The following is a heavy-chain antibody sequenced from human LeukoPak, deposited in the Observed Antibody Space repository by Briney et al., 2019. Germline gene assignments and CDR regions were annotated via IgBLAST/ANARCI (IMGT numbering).Heavy chain of an antibody. CDR1: GYSLSSGYY. CDR3: ARNSLNWNYVINGLNY. Sequence: PSETLSLTCTVSGYSLSSGYYWGWIRPPPGKGLEWIGSVDHSGGTYYNPSLKSRVTISVDTSKNQFSLKLSSVTAADTAVYYCARNSLNWNYVINGLNYWGQGTLVTVSS. D-gene: IGHD1-7*01. V-gene: IGHV4-38-2*02. J-gene: IGHJ4*02. CDR2: VDHSGGT.